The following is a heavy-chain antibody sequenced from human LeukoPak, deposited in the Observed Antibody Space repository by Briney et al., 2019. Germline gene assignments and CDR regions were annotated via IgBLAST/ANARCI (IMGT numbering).Heavy chain of an antibody. CDR3: ARGIEQQLETLYY. Sequence: SSVKVSCKASGGTFGSYAISWVRQARGQGLEWMGGIIPIFGTANYAQKFQGRVTITADESTSTAYMELSSLRSEDTAVYYCARGIEQQLETLYYWGQGTLVTVSS. J-gene: IGHJ4*02. D-gene: IGHD6-13*01. CDR1: GGTFGSYA. CDR2: IIPIFGTA. V-gene: IGHV1-69*01.